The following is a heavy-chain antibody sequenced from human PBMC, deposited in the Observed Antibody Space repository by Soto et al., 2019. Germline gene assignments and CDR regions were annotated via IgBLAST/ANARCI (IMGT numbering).Heavy chain of an antibody. J-gene: IGHJ3*02. Sequence: PSETLSLTCAVYGGSFSGYYWSWIRQPPGKGLEWIGEINHSGSTNYNPSLKSRVTISVDTSKNQFSLKLSSVTAADTAVYYCARLRGWLYDAFDIWGQGTMVTVSS. CDR3: ARLRGWLYDAFDI. V-gene: IGHV4-34*01. D-gene: IGHD6-19*01. CDR2: INHSGST. CDR1: GGSFSGYY.